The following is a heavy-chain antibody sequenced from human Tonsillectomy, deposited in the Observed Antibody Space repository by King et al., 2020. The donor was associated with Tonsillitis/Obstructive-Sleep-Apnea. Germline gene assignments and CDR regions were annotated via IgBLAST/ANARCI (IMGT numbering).Heavy chain of an antibody. Sequence: VQLVESGAEVKKPGESLKISCKGSGYSFTTYWIAWVHQMPGKGLEWMGIIYPDDSDARYSPSFQGQVSISADKSISTAYLQWGSLKASDTAMYYCATYSTSSLYYYGMDVWGQGTTVTVSS. CDR3: ATYSTSSLYYYGMDV. V-gene: IGHV5-51*03. CDR1: GYSFTTYW. CDR2: IYPDDSDA. J-gene: IGHJ6*02. D-gene: IGHD6-6*01.